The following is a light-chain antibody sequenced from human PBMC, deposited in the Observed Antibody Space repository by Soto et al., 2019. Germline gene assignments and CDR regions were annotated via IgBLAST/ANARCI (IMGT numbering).Light chain of an antibody. Sequence: DVVVTQSPLSLPVTLGQSASISCRSSQSLVHSDGDTYLDWFQQRPGQSPRRLIYKVSXXXXXVXXRXRGSGSGTDFTLKISRVEAEDVGVYYCMQGSHWPRTFGQGTKVDIK. CDR2: KVS. CDR1: QSLVHSDGDTY. J-gene: IGKJ1*01. CDR3: MQGSHWPRT. V-gene: IGKV2-30*02.